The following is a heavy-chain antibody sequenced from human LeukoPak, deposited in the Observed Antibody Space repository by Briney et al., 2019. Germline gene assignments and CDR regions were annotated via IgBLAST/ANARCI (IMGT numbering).Heavy chain of an antibody. Sequence: GGSLRRSCAASGFSISTYWMHWVRQVPGKGLVWVSHIKNDGTGTTYADSVKGRFTISRDNAKNTLYLQMNSLRAEDTAVYYCARDYSHGFDIWGQGTVVTVSS. D-gene: IGHD4-11*01. CDR1: GFSISTYW. CDR2: IKNDGTGT. V-gene: IGHV3-74*01. J-gene: IGHJ3*02. CDR3: ARDYSHGFDI.